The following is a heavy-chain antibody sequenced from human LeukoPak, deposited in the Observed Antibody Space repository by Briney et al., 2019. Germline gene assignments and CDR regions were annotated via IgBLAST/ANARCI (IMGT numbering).Heavy chain of an antibody. V-gene: IGHV4-34*01. CDR2: INHSGST. D-gene: IGHD3-10*01. J-gene: IGHJ3*02. CDR1: GGSLSGYY. CDR3: ARGYPLLWFGGAFDI. Sequence: SETLSLTCAVYGGSLSGYYWSWIRQPPGKGLEWIGEINHSGSTNYNPSLKSRVTISVDTSKNQFSLKLSSVTAADTAVYYCARGYPLLWFGGAFDIWGQGTMVTVSS.